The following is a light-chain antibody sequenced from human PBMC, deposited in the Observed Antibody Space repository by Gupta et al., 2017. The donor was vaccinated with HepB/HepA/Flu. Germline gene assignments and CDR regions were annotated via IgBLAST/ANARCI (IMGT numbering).Light chain of an antibody. V-gene: IGKV1-39*01. J-gene: IGKJ1*01. Sequence: DIKMTQSPSSLSASVGDRVTISCRASQSITNFLNWYQQKPVKAPKLLIYSASSWQSGVPSRFTGGGSGTDFTLTISSRQPEDFATYYCQQTYTTWTFGQGTKVEIK. CDR3: QQTYTTWT. CDR2: SAS. CDR1: QSITNF.